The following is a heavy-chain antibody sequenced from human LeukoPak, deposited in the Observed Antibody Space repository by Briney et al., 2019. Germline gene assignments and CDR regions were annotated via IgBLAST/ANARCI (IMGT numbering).Heavy chain of an antibody. J-gene: IGHJ3*02. V-gene: IGHV3-23*01. CDR3: AKASSRGIAARPDAFDI. D-gene: IGHD6-6*01. CDR1: GFTFSNAW. Sequence: GGSLRLSCAASGFTFSNAWMNWVRQAPGKGLEWVSAISGSGGSTYYADSVKGRFTISRDNSKNTLYLQMNSLRAEDTAVYYCAKASSRGIAARPDAFDIWGQGTMVTVSS. CDR2: ISGSGGST.